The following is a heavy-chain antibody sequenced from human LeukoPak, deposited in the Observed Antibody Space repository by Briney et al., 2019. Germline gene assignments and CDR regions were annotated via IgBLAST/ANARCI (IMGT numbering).Heavy chain of an antibody. J-gene: IGHJ3*01. Sequence: GASVKVSCKASGYTFTGYYMHWVRQAPGQGLEWMGWINPNSGDTKYAQKFQGWVTMTRDTSISTAYMELSRLKSDDTAVYYCARGGGWGDTDAFFFWGQGTMVTVSS. CDR2: INPNSGDT. D-gene: IGHD5-18*01. CDR3: ARGGGWGDTDAFFF. V-gene: IGHV1-2*04. CDR1: GYTFTGYY.